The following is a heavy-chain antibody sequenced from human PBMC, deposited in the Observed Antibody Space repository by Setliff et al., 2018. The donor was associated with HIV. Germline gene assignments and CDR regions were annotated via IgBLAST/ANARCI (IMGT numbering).Heavy chain of an antibody. V-gene: IGHV4-61*10. J-gene: IGHJ4*02. Sequence: SETLSLTCTVSGDSISSGSYYWSWIRQPAGEGLEWIGYISYTGNTNYDPSLASRVTMSIDTSKMQFSLKLTSVSAADTAVYYCANMGGRYVGYFESWGQGTLVTVSS. CDR1: GDSISSGSYY. CDR2: ISYTGNT. CDR3: ANMGGRYVGYFES. D-gene: IGHD3-16*01.